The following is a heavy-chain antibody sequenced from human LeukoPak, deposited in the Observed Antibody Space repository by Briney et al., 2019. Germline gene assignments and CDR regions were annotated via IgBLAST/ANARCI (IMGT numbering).Heavy chain of an antibody. J-gene: IGHJ4*02. CDR1: GFTFSSYG. D-gene: IGHD3-22*01. CDR3: AKDYYYDSSGYYSYPGY. Sequence: GGSLRLSCAASGFTFSSYGMHWVRQAPGKGLEWVAFIRYDGSNKYYADSVKGRFTISRDNSKNTLYLQMNSLRAEDTAVYYCAKDYYYDSSGYYSYPGYWGQGTLVTVSS. CDR2: IRYDGSNK. V-gene: IGHV3-30*02.